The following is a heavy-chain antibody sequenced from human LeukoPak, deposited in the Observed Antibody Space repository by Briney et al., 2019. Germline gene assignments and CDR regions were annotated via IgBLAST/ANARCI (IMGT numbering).Heavy chain of an antibody. D-gene: IGHD2-15*01. CDR3: ARDVGYCSGGSCEDAFDI. CDR2: IYCSGST. CDR1: GGSISSYY. Sequence: KTSETLSLTCTVSGGSISSYYWSWIRQPPGKGLEWIGYIYCSGSTNYNPSLKSRVTISVDTSKNQFSLKLSSVTAADTAVYYCARDVGYCSGGSCEDAFDIWGQGTMVTVSS. V-gene: IGHV4-59*01. J-gene: IGHJ3*02.